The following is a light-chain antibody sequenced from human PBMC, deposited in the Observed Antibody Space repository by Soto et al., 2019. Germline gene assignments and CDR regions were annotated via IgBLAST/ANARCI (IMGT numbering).Light chain of an antibody. J-gene: IGLJ3*02. CDR2: GNY. CDR3: QSYDAYPKVM. CDR1: SSNIGAGYD. V-gene: IGLV1-40*01. Sequence: QSVLTQPPSVSGAPGQRITISCTGGSSNIGAGYDVHWYQQLPGTAPKLLIYGNYNRPSGVPDRFSGSKSAPSASLAITGLQPEDEDIYYCQSYDAYPKVMFGEGTQLTVL.